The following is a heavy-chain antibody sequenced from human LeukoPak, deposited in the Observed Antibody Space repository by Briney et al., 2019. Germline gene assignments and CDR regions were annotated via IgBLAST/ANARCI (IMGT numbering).Heavy chain of an antibody. CDR3: ARAATYDFWSGYREYDY. D-gene: IGHD3-3*01. Sequence: ASVKVSCKASGYTFTSYGISWVRQAPGQGLEWMGWINPNSGGTNYAQKFQGRVTMTRDTSISTAYMELSRLRSDDTAVYYCARAATYDFWSGYREYDYWGQGTLVTVSS. CDR1: GYTFTSYG. V-gene: IGHV1-2*02. J-gene: IGHJ4*02. CDR2: INPNSGGT.